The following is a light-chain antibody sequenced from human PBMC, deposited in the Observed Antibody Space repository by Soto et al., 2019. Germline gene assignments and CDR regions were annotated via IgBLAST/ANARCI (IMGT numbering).Light chain of an antibody. Sequence: PSTRCPSTLSPSVSARVTTTCLASQNISSWLDWYQQKPGKAPKLLIYKASSLESGVPSRFSGSGSGTEFTLTISSLQPEDFATYYCQQYNSYPLTFGRGTKVDIK. CDR2: KAS. CDR3: QQYNSYPLT. J-gene: IGKJ4*01. V-gene: IGKV1-5*03. CDR1: QNISSW.